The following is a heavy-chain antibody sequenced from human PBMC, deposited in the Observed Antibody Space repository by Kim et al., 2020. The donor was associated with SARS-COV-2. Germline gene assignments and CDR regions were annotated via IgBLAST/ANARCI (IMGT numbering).Heavy chain of an antibody. CDR1: GFTFSSYS. V-gene: IGHV3-21*01. D-gene: IGHD2-2*01. J-gene: IGHJ3*02. Sequence: GGSLRLSCAASGFTFSSYSMNWVRQAPGKGLEWVSSISSSSSYIYYADSVKGRFTISRDNAKNSLYLQMNSLRAEDTAVYYCARRGGGYCSSTSCYAAFDIWGQGTMVTVSS. CDR2: ISSSSSYI. CDR3: ARRGGGYCSSTSCYAAFDI.